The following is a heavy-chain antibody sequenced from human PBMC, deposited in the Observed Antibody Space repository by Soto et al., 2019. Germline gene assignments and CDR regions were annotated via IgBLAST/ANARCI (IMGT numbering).Heavy chain of an antibody. Sequence: ASVKVSCKASGGTFSSYAISWVRQAPGQGLEWMGWISAYNGNTNYAQKLQGRVTMTTDTTTSTAYMELRSLRSDDTAVYYCARVGYYYDTRGDSPVYYYYCLDFWGQGTTVNVSS. J-gene: IGHJ6*02. V-gene: IGHV1-18*01. CDR3: ARVGYYYDTRGDSPVYYYYCLDF. D-gene: IGHD3-22*01. CDR2: ISAYNGNT. CDR1: GGTFSSYA.